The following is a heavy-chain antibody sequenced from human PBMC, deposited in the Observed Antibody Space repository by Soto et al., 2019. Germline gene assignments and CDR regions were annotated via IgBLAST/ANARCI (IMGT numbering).Heavy chain of an antibody. CDR1: GFTVSSNY. Sequence: EVQLVESRGGLIQPGGSLRLSCAASGFTVSSNYMSWVRQAPGKGLEWVSVIYSGGSTYYADSVKGRFTISRDNSKNTLYLQMNSLRAEDTAVYYCAREQLDYGDFYFDYWGQGTLVTVSS. CDR2: IYSGGST. J-gene: IGHJ4*02. V-gene: IGHV3-53*01. CDR3: AREQLDYGDFYFDY. D-gene: IGHD4-17*01.